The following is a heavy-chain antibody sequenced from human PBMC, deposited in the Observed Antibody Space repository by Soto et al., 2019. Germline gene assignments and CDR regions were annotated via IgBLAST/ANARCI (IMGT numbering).Heavy chain of an antibody. J-gene: IGHJ6*02. Sequence: VKVSCKASGYTFTSYGISWVRQAPGQGLEWMGWISAYNGNTNYAQKLQGRVTMTTDTSTSTAYMELRSLRSDDTAVYYCARAGYSSGWIDYYYYYGMDVWGQGTTVTVSS. CDR3: ARAGYSSGWIDYYYYYGMDV. CDR2: ISAYNGNT. CDR1: GYTFTSYG. D-gene: IGHD6-19*01. V-gene: IGHV1-18*04.